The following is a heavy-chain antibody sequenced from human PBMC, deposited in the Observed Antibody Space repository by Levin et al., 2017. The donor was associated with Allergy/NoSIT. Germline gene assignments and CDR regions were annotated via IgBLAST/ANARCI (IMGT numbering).Heavy chain of an antibody. CDR3: ARASYYYGLDP. D-gene: IGHD3-10*01. V-gene: IGHV3-33*01. J-gene: IGHJ5*02. CDR2: IWNDGSNK. CDR1: GFTFSNYG. Sequence: SGGSLRLSCAVSGFTFSNYGMHWVRQAPGKGLEWVAVIWNDGSNKYYADSVKGRFTLSRDNSKNTLYLQMNSLRAEDTAVYYCARASYYYGLDPWGQGTLVTVSS.